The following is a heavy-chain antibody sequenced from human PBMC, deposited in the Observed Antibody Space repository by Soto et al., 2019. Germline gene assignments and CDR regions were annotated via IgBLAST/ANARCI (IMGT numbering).Heavy chain of an antibody. CDR2: ISYDGSNK. CDR1: GFTFSSYA. Sequence: GGSLRLSCAASGFTFSSYAMHWVRQAPGKGLEWVAVISYDGSNKYYADSVKGRFTISRDNSKNTLYLQMNSLRAEDTAVYYCARAARHGIVVVTYYFDYWGQGTLVTVS. J-gene: IGHJ4*02. V-gene: IGHV3-30-3*01. CDR3: ARAARHGIVVVTYYFDY. D-gene: IGHD3-22*01.